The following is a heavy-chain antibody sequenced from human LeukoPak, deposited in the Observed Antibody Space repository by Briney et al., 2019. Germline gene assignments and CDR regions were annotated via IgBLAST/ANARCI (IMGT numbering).Heavy chain of an antibody. Sequence: SQTLSLTCTVSGGSISSGSYYWSWIRQPAGKVLEWIGRIYTSGSTNYNPSLKSRVTISVDTSKNQFSLKLSSVTAADTAVYYCARGYSSSWYFNWFDPWGQGTLVTVS. J-gene: IGHJ5*02. CDR2: IYTSGST. CDR3: ARGYSSSWYFNWFDP. V-gene: IGHV4-61*02. CDR1: GGSISSGSYY. D-gene: IGHD6-13*01.